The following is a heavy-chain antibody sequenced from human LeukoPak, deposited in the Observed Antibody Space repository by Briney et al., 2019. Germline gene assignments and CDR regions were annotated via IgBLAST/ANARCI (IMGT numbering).Heavy chain of an antibody. CDR3: ARGGRYSSSWYGMDV. D-gene: IGHD6-13*01. V-gene: IGHV3-30-3*01. CDR2: ISYDGSNK. Sequence: PGGSLRLSCAASGFTFSSYAMHWVRQAPAKGLEWVAVISYDGSNKYYADSVKGRFTISRDNSKNTLYLQMNSLRAEDTAVYYCARGGRYSSSWYGMDVWGQGTTVTVSS. J-gene: IGHJ6*02. CDR1: GFTFSSYA.